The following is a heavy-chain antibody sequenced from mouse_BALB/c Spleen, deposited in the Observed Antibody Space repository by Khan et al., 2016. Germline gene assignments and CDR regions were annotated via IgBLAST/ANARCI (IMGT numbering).Heavy chain of an antibody. J-gene: IGHJ3*01. CDR1: GFNIKDTY. CDR3: ARSPYDYDVGFAY. D-gene: IGHD2-4*01. CDR2: IDPANGNT. Sequence: VQLQQSGAELVKPGASVKLSCTASGFNIKDTYMHWVKQRPEQGLEWIGRIDPANGNTKYDPKFQGKATITADTSSNTAYLQLSSLTSEDTAVYYCARSPYDYDVGFAYWGQGTLVTLSA. V-gene: IGHV14-3*02.